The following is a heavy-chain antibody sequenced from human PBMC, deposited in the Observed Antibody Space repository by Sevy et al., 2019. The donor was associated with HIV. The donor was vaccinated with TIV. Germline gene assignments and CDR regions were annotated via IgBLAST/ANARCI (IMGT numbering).Heavy chain of an antibody. CDR1: GFTFSSYG. Sequence: WGSLRLSCAASGFTFSSYGMHWVRQGPGKGLEWVAVIWYDGSEIYYGDSVKGRFTISRDNSKNTLFLQMNSLRAEDTAVYYCARGLGTLTSYYYYGMDVWGQGTTVTVSS. CDR3: ARGLGTLTSYYYYGMDV. D-gene: IGHD1-1*01. V-gene: IGHV3-33*01. J-gene: IGHJ6*02. CDR2: IWYDGSEI.